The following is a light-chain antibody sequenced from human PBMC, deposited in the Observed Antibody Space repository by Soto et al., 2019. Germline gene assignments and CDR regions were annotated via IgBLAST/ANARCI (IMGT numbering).Light chain of an antibody. V-gene: IGKV3-20*01. CDR2: GVS. CDR3: QQYGSSAPTT. Sequence: EIVMTQSPSTLSVSPGERATLSCRASQTGSNSYLAWYQQNSGQAPRLLIYGVSTRATGTPDRFSGSGSGTDFTLTISRLEPEDFAVYYCQQYGSSAPTTFGQGTKVDIK. J-gene: IGKJ1*01. CDR1: QTGSNSY.